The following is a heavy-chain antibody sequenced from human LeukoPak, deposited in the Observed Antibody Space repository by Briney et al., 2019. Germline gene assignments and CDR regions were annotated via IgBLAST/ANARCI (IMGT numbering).Heavy chain of an antibody. CDR3: AKGIAVAGSFDY. CDR2: ISGSGGST. V-gene: IGHV3-23*01. J-gene: IGHJ4*02. D-gene: IGHD6-19*01. Sequence: GGSLRLSCAASGFTFSSYTMSWVRQAPGKGLEWVSAISGSGGSTYYTDSVKGRFTISRDNSKNTLYLQMNSLRAEDTAVYYCAKGIAVAGSFDYWGQGTLVTVSS. CDR1: GFTFSSYT.